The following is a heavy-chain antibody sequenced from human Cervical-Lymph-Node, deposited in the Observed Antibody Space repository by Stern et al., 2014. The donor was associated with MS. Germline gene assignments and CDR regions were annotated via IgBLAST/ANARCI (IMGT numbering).Heavy chain of an antibody. CDR3: VKEGFWSLDY. J-gene: IGHJ4*02. Sequence: EVHLVESGGGLVQPGGSLRLSCVASGFTFSTTWMHWVRQGPGKGLVWVARIKGDWTLTHYADSVRGRFSISRDNTENTVHLHMNSLRVEETAVYYCVKEGFWSLDYWGQGTLVTVSS. V-gene: IGHV3-74*01. D-gene: IGHD3-3*01. CDR2: IKGDWTLT. CDR1: GFTFSTTW.